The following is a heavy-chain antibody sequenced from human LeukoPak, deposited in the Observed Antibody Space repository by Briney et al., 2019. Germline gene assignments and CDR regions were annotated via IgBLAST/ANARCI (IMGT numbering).Heavy chain of an antibody. J-gene: IGHJ4*02. Sequence: ASVKVSCKASGYTFTSYDISWVRQAPGQGLEWMGWISAYNGNTNYAQKLQGRVTMTTDTSTSTAYMELRSLRSDDTAVYYCARVGLWFGEPDLDYWGQGTLVTVSS. CDR3: ARVGLWFGEPDLDY. CDR2: ISAYNGNT. CDR1: GYTFTSYD. D-gene: IGHD3-10*01. V-gene: IGHV1-18*01.